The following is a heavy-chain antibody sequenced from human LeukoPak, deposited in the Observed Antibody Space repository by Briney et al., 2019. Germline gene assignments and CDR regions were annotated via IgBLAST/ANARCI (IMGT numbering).Heavy chain of an antibody. J-gene: IGHJ4*02. D-gene: IGHD2-2*03. CDR2: IYYSGST. CDR1: GGSISSTTSC. CDR3: ARHGSTDYFDY. Sequence: SETLSLTCAVSGGSISSTTSCWGWIRQPPGKGLEWIGRIYYSGSTFYNPSLKSRVTISVDTPKNQLSLRLSSVTAADTAVYYCARHGSTDYFDYWGQGTLVTVSS. V-gene: IGHV4-39*01.